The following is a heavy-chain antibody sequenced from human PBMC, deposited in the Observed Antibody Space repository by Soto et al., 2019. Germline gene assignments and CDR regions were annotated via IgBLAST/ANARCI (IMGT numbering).Heavy chain of an antibody. CDR3: ARDDGLCDGGCSYGIPVDV. V-gene: IGHV3-66*01. J-gene: IGHJ6*04. Sequence: EEQLVESGGGLVQPGGSLRLSCAASGFTVSSKYMTWVRQAPGKGLEWVSLIQSGGTTYYADSVKGRFTISRDTSENTLHLQMDSWRVEDTAFYYCARDDGLCDGGCSYGIPVDVCGKANTVTVSS. D-gene: IGHD2-15*01. CDR1: GFTVSSKY. CDR2: IQSGGTT.